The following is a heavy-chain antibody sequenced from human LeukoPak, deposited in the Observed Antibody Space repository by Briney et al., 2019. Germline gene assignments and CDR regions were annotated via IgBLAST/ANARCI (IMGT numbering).Heavy chain of an antibody. D-gene: IGHD5-24*01. J-gene: IGHJ4*02. CDR2: ISGSGRST. V-gene: IGHV3-23*01. CDR1: GLTFSTYA. Sequence: GGSLRLSCAASGLTFSTYAMSWVRQAPGKGLEWVSAISGSGRSTYYADSVKGRFTISRDNSKNTLYLQMNSLRAEDTAVYYCAKDGRRWRTLDYWGQGTLVTVSS. CDR3: AKDGRRWRTLDY.